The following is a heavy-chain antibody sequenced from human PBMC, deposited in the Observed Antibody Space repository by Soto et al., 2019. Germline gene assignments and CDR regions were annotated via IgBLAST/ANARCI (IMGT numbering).Heavy chain of an antibody. D-gene: IGHD1-7*01. CDR2: INPNSGGT. CDR3: ARKLELRGSYYYYYDMDV. CDR1: GYTFTDYY. V-gene: IGHV1-2*06. Sequence: ASVKVSCKASGYTFTDYYMHWVRQAPGQGLEWMGRINPNSGGTNYAQKFQGRVTMTRDTSISTAYMELSRLRSDDTAVYYCARKLELRGSYYYYYDMDVWGQGTTVTVSS. J-gene: IGHJ6*02.